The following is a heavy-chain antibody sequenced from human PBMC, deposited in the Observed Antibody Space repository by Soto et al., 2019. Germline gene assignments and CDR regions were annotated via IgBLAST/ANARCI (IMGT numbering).Heavy chain of an antibody. V-gene: IGHV3-7*03. J-gene: IGHJ6*02. CDR1: GFTFSTYW. CDR3: ARGYLVDV. CDR2: IKQAGSEK. Sequence: PGGSLRLSCAASGFTFSTYWMTWVRQAPGKGLEWVANIKQAGSEKYYVDSVKGRFTISRDDAENSLYLQMNSLSAEDTAIYYCARGYLVDVWGQGTTVTVSS. D-gene: IGHD2-2*02.